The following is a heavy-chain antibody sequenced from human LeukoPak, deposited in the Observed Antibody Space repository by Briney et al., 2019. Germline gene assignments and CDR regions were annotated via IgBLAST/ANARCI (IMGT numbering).Heavy chain of an antibody. D-gene: IGHD3-10*01. Sequence: PSETLSLTCTVSGDSISTYYWNWIRQPPGKRLEWIGHIHFSGDANYNPSLTSRVTISLDTSKNQFSLRLISVTAADTAVYYCARRVQMSSASATSNTWLDPWGQGTLVSVSP. CDR1: GDSISTYY. CDR3: ARRVQMSSASATSNTWLDP. V-gene: IGHV4-59*01. J-gene: IGHJ5*02. CDR2: IHFSGDA.